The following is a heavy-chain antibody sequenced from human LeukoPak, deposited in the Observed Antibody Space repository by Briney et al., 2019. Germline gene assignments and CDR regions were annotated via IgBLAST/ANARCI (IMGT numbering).Heavy chain of an antibody. D-gene: IGHD1-26*01. CDR1: GGSISSCY. V-gene: IGHV4-59*01. CDR3: ARDGRISPYYGMDV. J-gene: IGHJ6*02. Sequence: SETLSLTCTVSGGSISSCYWSWIRQPPGKGLEWIGYIYYSGSTYYNPSLKSRVTISVDASKNQFSLKLSSVTAADTAVYYCARDGRISPYYGMDVWGQGTTVTVSS. CDR2: IYYSGST.